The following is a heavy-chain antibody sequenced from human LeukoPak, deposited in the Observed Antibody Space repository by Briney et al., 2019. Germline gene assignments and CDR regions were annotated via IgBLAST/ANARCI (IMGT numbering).Heavy chain of an antibody. D-gene: IGHD4-17*01. CDR1: GGSISSYY. CDR3: ARRDGDYQNFDY. V-gene: IGHV4-39*01. CDR2: IYYSGST. Sequence: SETLSLTCTVSGGSISSYYWGWIRQPPGKGLEWIGSIYYSGSTYYNPSLKSRVTISVDTSKNQFSLKLSSVTAADTAVYYCARRDGDYQNFDYWGQGTLVTVSS. J-gene: IGHJ4*02.